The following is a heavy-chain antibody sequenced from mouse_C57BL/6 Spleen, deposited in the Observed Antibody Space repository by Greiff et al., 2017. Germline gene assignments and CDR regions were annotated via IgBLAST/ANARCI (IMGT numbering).Heavy chain of an antibody. D-gene: IGHD3-2*02. CDR1: GYTFTSYW. CDR3: AIDSSGYGAMDY. Sequence: QVQLQQPGAELVKPGASVKMSCKASGYTFTSYWITWVKQRPGKGLEWIGDIYPGSGSTNYNEKFKSKATLTVDKSSSTAYMQLSSLTSEDSAVYCCAIDSSGYGAMDYWGQGTLVTVSS. CDR2: IYPGSGST. V-gene: IGHV1-55*01. J-gene: IGHJ4*01.